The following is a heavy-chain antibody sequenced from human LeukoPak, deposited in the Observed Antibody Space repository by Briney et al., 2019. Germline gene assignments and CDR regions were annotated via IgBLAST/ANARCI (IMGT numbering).Heavy chain of an antibody. CDR3: ARQVGGWYSNMGSFDS. Sequence: PSETLSLTCTVSGGSISDTYYYWAWIHQPPGKGLEWIGSIHSVGTTYHSPSLKSRLTLSVDTSKNQFSLSLTSVTAADTAVYFCARQVGGWYSNMGSFDSWGQGTLVAVSS. J-gene: IGHJ4*02. CDR2: IHSVGTT. CDR1: GGSISDTYYY. D-gene: IGHD4-11*01. V-gene: IGHV4-39*01.